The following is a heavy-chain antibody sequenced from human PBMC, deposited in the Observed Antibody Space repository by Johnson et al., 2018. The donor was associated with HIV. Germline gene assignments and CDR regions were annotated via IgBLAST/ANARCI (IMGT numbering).Heavy chain of an antibody. J-gene: IGHJ3*02. V-gene: IGHV3-15*01. CDR3: ARARDRSSSRDAFDI. CDR2: ITSKTDGGTT. CDR1: GFTFSNAW. D-gene: IGHD6-13*01. Sequence: VQLVESGGGLVKPGGSLRLSCAASGFTFSNAWMSWVRQAPGKGLEWVGRITSKTDGGTTDYAAPVKGRFTISRDDSKNTLYLQMNSLRAEDTAVYYCARARDRSSSRDAFDIWGQGIMVTVSS.